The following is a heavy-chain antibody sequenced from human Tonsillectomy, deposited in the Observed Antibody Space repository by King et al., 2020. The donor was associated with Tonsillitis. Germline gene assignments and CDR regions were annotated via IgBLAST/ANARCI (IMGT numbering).Heavy chain of an antibody. CDR2: INPNSGGT. CDR3: ARVRPELVVLPADPPWDYYYGMDV. Sequence: QLVQSGAEVKKPGASVKVSCKASGYTFTGYYMHWVRQAPGQGLEWMGWINPNSGGTKYAQKFQGRVTMTRDTSISTAYMELSRLRSDDTAVYYWARVRPELVVLPADPPWDYYYGMDVWGQGTTVTVSS. D-gene: IGHD2-2*01. J-gene: IGHJ6*02. V-gene: IGHV1-2*02. CDR1: GYTFTGYY.